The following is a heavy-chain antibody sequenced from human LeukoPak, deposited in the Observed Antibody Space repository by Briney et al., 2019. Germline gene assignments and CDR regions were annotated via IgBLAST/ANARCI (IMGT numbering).Heavy chain of an antibody. Sequence: TGGSLRLSCAASGFTFSSYGMHWVRQAPGKGLGWVAVIWYDGSNKYYAASVKGRFTISRDNSKNTLYLQMNSLSAEDTAVYYCATSGSYYRFEYWGQGTLVTVSS. J-gene: IGHJ4*02. V-gene: IGHV3-33*01. CDR2: IWYDGSNK. CDR3: ATSGSYYRFEY. D-gene: IGHD1-26*01. CDR1: GFTFSSYG.